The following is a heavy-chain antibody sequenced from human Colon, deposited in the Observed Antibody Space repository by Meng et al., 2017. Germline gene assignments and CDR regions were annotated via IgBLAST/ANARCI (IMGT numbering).Heavy chain of an antibody. CDR3: ARDIRRSGWYDDAFDI. CDR2: IWYDGSNK. Sequence: GGSLRLSCAASGFTFSSYGMHWVRQAPGKGLEWVAVIWYDGSNKYYADSVKGRFTISRDNSKNTLYLQMNSLRAEDTAVYYCARDIRRSGWYDDAFDIWGQGTMVTVSS. D-gene: IGHD6-19*01. J-gene: IGHJ3*02. CDR1: GFTFSSYG. V-gene: IGHV3-33*01.